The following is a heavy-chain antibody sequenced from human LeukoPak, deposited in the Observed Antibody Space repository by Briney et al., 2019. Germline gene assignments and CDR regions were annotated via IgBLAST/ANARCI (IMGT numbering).Heavy chain of an antibody. CDR2: IYYSGST. J-gene: IGHJ4*02. CDR3: ASRYYYDSSGYPD. D-gene: IGHD3-22*01. V-gene: IGHV4-59*08. CDR1: GGSMSTYY. Sequence: RPSETLSLTCTVSGGSMSTYYWSWIRQPPEKGLEWIGYIYYSGSTNYNPSLKSRVTISVDTSKNQFSLKLSSVTAADTAVYYCASRYYYDSSGYPDWGQGTLVTVSS.